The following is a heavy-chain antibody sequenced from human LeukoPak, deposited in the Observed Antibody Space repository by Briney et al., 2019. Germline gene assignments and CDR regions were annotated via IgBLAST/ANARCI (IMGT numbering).Heavy chain of an antibody. J-gene: IGHJ5*02. D-gene: IGHD6-13*01. Sequence: GSLRLSCAASGFTFSSYGMSWVRQAPGKGLEWVSAISGSGGSTYYADSVKGRFAISRDNSKNTLYLQMNSLRAEDTAVYYCATERGLYSSSSLWFDPWGQGTLVTVSS. CDR1: GFTFSSYG. CDR2: ISGSGGST. V-gene: IGHV3-23*01. CDR3: ATERGLYSSSSLWFDP.